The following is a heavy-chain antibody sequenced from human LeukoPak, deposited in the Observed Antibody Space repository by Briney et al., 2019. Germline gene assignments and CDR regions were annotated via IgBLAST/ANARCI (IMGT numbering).Heavy chain of an antibody. CDR1: GYTFTSYY. D-gene: IGHD6-19*01. CDR3: ARETEYSSGWYSIDS. Sequence: GASVKVSCKASGYTFTSYYMHWVRQAPGQGLEWMGWIRSKTGGTNYAEKFQGRVTMTRDTSISTAYMEPGRLTYDDTAVYYCARETEYSSGWYSIDSWGQGTLVTVSS. V-gene: IGHV1-2*02. CDR2: IRSKTGGT. J-gene: IGHJ4*02.